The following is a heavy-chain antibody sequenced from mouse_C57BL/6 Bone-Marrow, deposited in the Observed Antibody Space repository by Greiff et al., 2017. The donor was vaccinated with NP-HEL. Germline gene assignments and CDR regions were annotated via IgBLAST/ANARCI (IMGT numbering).Heavy chain of an antibody. V-gene: IGHV5-4*01. CDR2: ISDGGSYT. D-gene: IGHD3-1*01. CDR3: ARDRDFDY. J-gene: IGHJ2*01. Sequence: DVQLVESGGGLVKPGGSLKLSCAASGFTFSSYAMSWVRQTPEKRLEWVATISDGGSYTYYPDNVKGRFTISRDNAKNNLYLQMSDLKSEDTAMYYCARDRDFDYWGQGTTLTVSS. CDR1: GFTFSSYA.